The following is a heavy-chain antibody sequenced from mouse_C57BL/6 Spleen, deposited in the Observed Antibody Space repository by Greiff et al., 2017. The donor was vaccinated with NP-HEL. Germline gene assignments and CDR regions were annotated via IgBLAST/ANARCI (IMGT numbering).Heavy chain of an antibody. V-gene: IGHV5-4*01. CDR1: GFTFSSYA. J-gene: IGHJ1*03. Sequence: EVMLVESGGGLVKPGGSLKLSCAASGFTFSSYAMSWVRQTPEKRLEWVATISDGGSYTYYPDNVKGRFTISRDNAKNNLYLQMSHLKSEDTAMYDCAREKGFITTSYWYFDVWGTGTTVTVSS. CDR3: AREKGFITTSYWYFDV. D-gene: IGHD1-1*01. CDR2: ISDGGSYT.